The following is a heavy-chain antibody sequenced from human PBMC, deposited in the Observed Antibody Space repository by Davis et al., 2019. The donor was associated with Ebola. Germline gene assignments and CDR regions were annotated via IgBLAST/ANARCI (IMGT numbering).Heavy chain of an antibody. CDR1: GYTFTRYG. CDR3: ARDLEDYAADY. CDR2: IAAYNYKT. J-gene: IGHJ4*02. D-gene: IGHD4-17*01. V-gene: IGHV1-18*01. Sequence: ASVTVSCKASGYTFTRYGISWVRQAPGQGLEWMGWIAAYNYKTIYEQKFQGRVTLTTDISTDTSYMDVRSLRSDDTATYNCARDLEDYAADYWGQGTLVTVSP.